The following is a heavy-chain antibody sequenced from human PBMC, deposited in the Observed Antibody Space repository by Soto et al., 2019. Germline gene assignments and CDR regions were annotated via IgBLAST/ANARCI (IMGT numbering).Heavy chain of an antibody. Sequence: EVQLLESGGGLVQPGGSLRLSCAASGFTFSSYAMSWVRQAPGKGLEWVSAISGSGGSTYYADSVKGRFTISRDNSKNTLYLQMNSLRAEDTVVYYCAKFSGGSHYYYYMDVWGKGTTVTVSS. CDR1: GFTFSSYA. CDR3: AKFSGGSHYYYYMDV. D-gene: IGHD3-10*01. V-gene: IGHV3-23*01. CDR2: ISGSGGST. J-gene: IGHJ6*03.